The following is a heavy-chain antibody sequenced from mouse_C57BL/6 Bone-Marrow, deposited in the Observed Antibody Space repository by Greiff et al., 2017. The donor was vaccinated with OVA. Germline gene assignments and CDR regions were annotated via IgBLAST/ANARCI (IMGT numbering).Heavy chain of an antibody. CDR1: GYTFTSYW. Sequence: QVHVKQPGAELVKPGASVKMSCKASGYTFTSYWITWVKQRPGQGLEWIGDIYPGSGSTNYNEKFKSKATLTVDTSSSTAYMQLSSLTSEDSAVYYCARGLRQGFAYWGQGTLVTVSA. CDR3: ARGLRQGFAY. D-gene: IGHD2-2*01. CDR2: IYPGSGST. V-gene: IGHV1-55*01. J-gene: IGHJ3*01.